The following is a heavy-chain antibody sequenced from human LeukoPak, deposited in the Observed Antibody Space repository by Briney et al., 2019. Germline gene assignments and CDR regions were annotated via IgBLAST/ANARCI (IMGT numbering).Heavy chain of an antibody. CDR3: ATTLRTRGTWYFDL. CDR1: GFTFTDDY. D-gene: IGHD1-1*01. CDR2: ISSSGYTK. Sequence: GGSLRLSCAASGFTFTDDYMSWIRQAPGKGLEWVSYISSSGYTKCYADSLKGRFTISRDNAKKTLYLQINSLRAEDTAVYYCATTLRTRGTWYFDLWGRGTLVTVSS. V-gene: IGHV3-11*04. J-gene: IGHJ2*01.